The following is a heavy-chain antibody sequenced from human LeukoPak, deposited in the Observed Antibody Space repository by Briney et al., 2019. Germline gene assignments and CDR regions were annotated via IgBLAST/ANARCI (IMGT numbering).Heavy chain of an antibody. Sequence: SGPTLVNPTQTLTLTCTFSGFSLSTSGVGVGWICQPPGKALEWLALIYWDDDKRYSPSLKSRLTITKDTSKTQVVLTMTNMDPVDTATYYCARIVATTPFDYWGQGTLVTVSS. CDR2: IYWDDDK. J-gene: IGHJ4*02. D-gene: IGHD5-12*01. CDR1: GFSLSTSGVG. V-gene: IGHV2-5*02. CDR3: ARIVATTPFDY.